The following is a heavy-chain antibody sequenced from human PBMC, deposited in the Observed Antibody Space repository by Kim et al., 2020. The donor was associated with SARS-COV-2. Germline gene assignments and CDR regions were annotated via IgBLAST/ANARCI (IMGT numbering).Heavy chain of an antibody. J-gene: IGHJ4*02. D-gene: IGHD3-3*01. CDR3: ARGTVVITPILVAIFSSRHSFDY. V-gene: IGHV3-23*01. Sequence: GGSLRLSCAASGFTLSNYAMSWVRQAPGKGLEWVSSSRDSGSSTNYADSVKGQFTISSDSSKNNLSLQMNILRVEDTAVYYCARGTVVITPILVAIFSSRHSFDYWGQGTLVTVSS. CDR2: SRDSGSST. CDR1: GFTLSNYA.